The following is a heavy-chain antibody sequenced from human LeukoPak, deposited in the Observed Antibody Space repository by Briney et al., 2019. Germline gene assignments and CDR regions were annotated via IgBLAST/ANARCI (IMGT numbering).Heavy chain of an antibody. CDR2: ISGSGGST. Sequence: QSGGSLRLSCAASGLTLSSYAMSWVRQAPGKGLEWVSAISGSGGSTYYADSVKGRFTISRDNSKNTLYLQMNSLRAEDTAVYYCAKLRAAAAGVYWGQGILVTVSS. J-gene: IGHJ4*02. CDR1: GLTLSSYA. CDR3: AKLRAAAAGVY. D-gene: IGHD6-13*01. V-gene: IGHV3-23*01.